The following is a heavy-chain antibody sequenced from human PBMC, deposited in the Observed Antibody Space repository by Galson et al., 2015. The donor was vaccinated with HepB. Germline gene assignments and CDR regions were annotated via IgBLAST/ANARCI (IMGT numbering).Heavy chain of an antibody. D-gene: IGHD3-9*01. V-gene: IGHV1-58*02. Sequence: SVKVSCKASGFTFTRSAMQWVRQARGQRLEWIGWIVVGSGNANYAQKFQETVTITRDMSTSTAYMELSSLRSEDTAVYYCAADSAGQSILTGPAVMDVWGQGTTVTVSS. CDR3: AADSAGQSILTGPAVMDV. J-gene: IGHJ6*02. CDR1: GFTFTRSA. CDR2: IVVGSGNA.